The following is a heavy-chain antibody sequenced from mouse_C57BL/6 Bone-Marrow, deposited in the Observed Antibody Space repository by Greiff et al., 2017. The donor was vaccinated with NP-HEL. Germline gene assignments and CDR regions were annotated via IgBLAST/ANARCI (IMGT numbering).Heavy chain of an antibody. V-gene: IGHV5-4*01. CDR1: GFTFSSYA. CDR2: ISDGGSYT. J-gene: IGHJ4*01. Sequence: DVHLVESGGGLVKPGGSLKLSCAASGFTFSSYAMSWVRQTPEKRLEWVATISDGGSYTYYPDNVKGRFTISRDNAKNNLYLQMSHLKSEDTAMYYCASYGRWGGVYAMDDWGQGTSVTVSS. CDR3: ASYGRWGGVYAMDD. D-gene: IGHD1-1*01.